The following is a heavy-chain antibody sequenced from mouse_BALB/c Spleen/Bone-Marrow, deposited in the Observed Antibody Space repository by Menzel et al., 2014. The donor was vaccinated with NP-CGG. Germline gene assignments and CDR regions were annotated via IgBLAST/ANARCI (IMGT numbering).Heavy chain of an antibody. Sequence: VQLQQSGAELVKPGASVKLSCTASGFNIKDTYMHWVKQRPEQGLEWIGRIDPANGNTKYVPKFQGKATITADTSSNTAYLQLSSLTSEDTAVYYCARWGKLGRGYFDVWGAGTTVTVSS. D-gene: IGHD4-1*01. J-gene: IGHJ1*01. CDR3: ARWGKLGRGYFDV. V-gene: IGHV14-3*02. CDR1: GFNIKDTY. CDR2: IDPANGNT.